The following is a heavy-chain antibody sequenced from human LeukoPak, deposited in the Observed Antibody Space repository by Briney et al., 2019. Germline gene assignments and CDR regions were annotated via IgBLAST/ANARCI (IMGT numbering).Heavy chain of an antibody. CDR1: GFTFSHHH. CDR2: IALDGSRK. J-gene: IGHJ4*02. Sequence: GGSLRLSCAASGFTFSHHHIHWVRQAPGKELEWVTVIALDGSRKIYADSVKGRFTISRDNSKNTVSLQMNSLGVEDTAVYYCARDQGDASGWFFDYWGQGARVIVSS. V-gene: IGHV3-30*03. CDR3: ARDQGDASGWFFDY. D-gene: IGHD6-19*01.